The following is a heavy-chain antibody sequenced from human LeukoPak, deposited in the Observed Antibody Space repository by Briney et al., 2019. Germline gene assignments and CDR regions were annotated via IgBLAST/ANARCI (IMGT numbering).Heavy chain of an antibody. CDR1: GFTFGSYG. CDR3: ARGFGPYYYGMDV. Sequence: GGSLRLSCAASGFTFGSYGMHWVRQAPGKGLEWVAVIWYDGNNKYYADSVKGRFTISRDNSKNTLFLQMNSLRAEDTAVYYCARGFGPYYYGMDVWGQGTTVTVSS. J-gene: IGHJ6*02. V-gene: IGHV3-33*01. CDR2: IWYDGNNK. D-gene: IGHD3-3*01.